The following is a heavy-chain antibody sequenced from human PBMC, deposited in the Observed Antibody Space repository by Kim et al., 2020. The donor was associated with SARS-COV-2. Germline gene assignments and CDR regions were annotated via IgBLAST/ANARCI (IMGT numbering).Heavy chain of an antibody. D-gene: IGHD3-10*01. V-gene: IGHV3-30*18. CDR1: GFTFNNYA. J-gene: IGHJ3*01. Sequence: GGSLRLSCAASGFTFNNYAMHWVRQAPGKGLEWVAVISYDGSIKYYADSVKGHFTVSRDCSNNTLYLQMRSLRPEDTAVYYCAKSRSFVSFGNEYCAFDV. CDR3: AKSRSFVSFGNEYCAFDV. CDR2: ISYDGSIK.